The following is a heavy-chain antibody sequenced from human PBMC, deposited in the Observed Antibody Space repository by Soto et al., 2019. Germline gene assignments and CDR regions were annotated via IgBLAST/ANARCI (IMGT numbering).Heavy chain of an antibody. Sequence: QLQVQESGPGLVKPSETLSLTCTVSVGSISSSTYYWGWIRQPPGKGLEWIGSFYYSGSTDYNPSLKGRVTISVDTSKNQFSLNLSSVTAADTGVYYCAITLGGNYFGMDVWGHGTSVTVSS. V-gene: IGHV4-39*01. CDR2: FYYSGST. CDR3: AITLGGNYFGMDV. J-gene: IGHJ6*01. D-gene: IGHD3-16*01. CDR1: VGSISSSTYY.